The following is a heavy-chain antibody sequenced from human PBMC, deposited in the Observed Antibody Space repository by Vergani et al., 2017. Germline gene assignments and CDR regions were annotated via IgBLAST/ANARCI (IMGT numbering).Heavy chain of an antibody. V-gene: IGHV3-21*01. J-gene: IGHJ5*02. CDR1: GFTFSSYS. CDR3: ARDLVEATNWFDP. CDR2: ISSSSSYI. Sequence: EVQLVESGGGLVKPGGSLRLSCAASGFTFSSYSMNWVRQAPGKGLEWVSSISSSSSYIYYADSVKGRFTISRDNAKNSLYLQMNSLRAEDTAVYYCARDLVEATNWFDPWGQGTLVTVSS. D-gene: IGHD1-26*01.